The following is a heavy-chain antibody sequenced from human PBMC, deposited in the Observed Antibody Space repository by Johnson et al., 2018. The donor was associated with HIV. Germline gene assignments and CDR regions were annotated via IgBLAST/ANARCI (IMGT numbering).Heavy chain of an antibody. CDR2: IKSKTDGGTT. V-gene: IGHV3-15*05. CDR3: ARDIRGSRLDAFDI. D-gene: IGHD2-21*02. CDR1: GFTFSSYA. J-gene: IGHJ3*02. Sequence: VQLVESGGGLVQPWGSLRLSCAASGFTFSSYAMSWVRQAPGKGLEWVGRIKSKTDGGTTDYAAPVKGRFTISRDDSKNTLYLQMNSLRAEDTAVYYCARDIRGSRLDAFDIWGQGTMVTVSS.